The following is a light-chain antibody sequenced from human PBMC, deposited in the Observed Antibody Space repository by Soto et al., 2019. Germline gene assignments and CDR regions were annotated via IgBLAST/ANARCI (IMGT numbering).Light chain of an antibody. J-gene: IGKJ1*01. CDR3: QQYNGYPWT. CDR2: KAS. Sequence: DIQMTQSPSTLSASVGDRVTITCRASQSISTWLAWYQQEPGKAPKLLIFKASTLESGVPSRFSGGGSATEVTLPISSLQPDDFAASYCQQYNGYPWTFGQGTKVEIK. V-gene: IGKV1-5*03. CDR1: QSISTW.